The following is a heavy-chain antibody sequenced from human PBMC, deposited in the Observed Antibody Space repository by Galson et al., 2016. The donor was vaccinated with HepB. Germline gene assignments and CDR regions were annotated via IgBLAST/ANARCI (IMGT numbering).Heavy chain of an antibody. J-gene: IGHJ3*01. CDR2: ISCDGTRT. CDR3: TRDFPGSHDASDF. V-gene: IGHV3-74*01. Sequence: SLRLSCAASGFDFRSYWMHWVRQGPGKGLVWVSRISCDGTRTNYADSVQGRFTISRDNAKNTLYLQMNSLRPEDTAVYYCTRDFPGSHDASDFWGQGTMVTVSS. CDR1: GFDFRSYW. D-gene: IGHD3-10*01.